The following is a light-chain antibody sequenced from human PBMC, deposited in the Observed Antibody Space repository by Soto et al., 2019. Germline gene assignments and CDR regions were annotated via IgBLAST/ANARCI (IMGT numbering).Light chain of an antibody. CDR2: AAS. CDR3: QQANSFRLA. V-gene: IGKV1-12*01. J-gene: IGKJ4*01. Sequence: DIQMTQAPSTLSASVGDRVTITCRASRSISVWLAWYQQKPGEAPKLLISAASSFQGGVPSRFSGSGSGTDFTLTISSLQPEDFATYYCQQANSFRLAFGGGTKVDIK. CDR1: RSISVW.